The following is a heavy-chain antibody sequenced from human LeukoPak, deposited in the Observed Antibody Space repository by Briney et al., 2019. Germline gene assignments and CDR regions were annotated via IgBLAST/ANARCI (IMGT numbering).Heavy chain of an antibody. CDR2: IYHSGST. V-gene: IGHV4-30-2*02. D-gene: IGHD3-3*01. CDR3: AVMGSSYGNAFDI. J-gene: IGHJ3*02. CDR1: GGSISSGGYY. Sequence: SETLSLTCTVSGGSISSGGYYWSWIRQPPGKGLEWIGYIYHSGSTYYNPSLKSRVTISVDRSKNQFSLRLTSVTAADTAVYYCAVMGSSYGNAFDIWGQGTVVSVSS.